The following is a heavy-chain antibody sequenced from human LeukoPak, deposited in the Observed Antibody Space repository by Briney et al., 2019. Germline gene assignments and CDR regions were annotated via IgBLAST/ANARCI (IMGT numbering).Heavy chain of an antibody. CDR3: ARAPHYYGSGSYDY. D-gene: IGHD3-10*01. Sequence: SETLSLTCTVSGGSISSYYWSWIRQPAGKGLEWIGRIYTSGSTNYNPSLKSRVTMSVDTSKNQFSLKLSSVTAADTAVYYCARAPHYYGSGSYDYWGQGTLVTVSS. CDR2: IYTSGST. V-gene: IGHV4-4*07. J-gene: IGHJ4*02. CDR1: GGSISSYY.